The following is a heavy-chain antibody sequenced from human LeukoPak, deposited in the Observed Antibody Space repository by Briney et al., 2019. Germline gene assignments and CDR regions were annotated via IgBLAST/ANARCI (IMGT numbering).Heavy chain of an antibody. CDR3: ARGPTTVTVRFGFDP. V-gene: IGHV4-34*01. D-gene: IGHD4-17*01. CDR1: GGSFSGYY. J-gene: IGHJ5*02. CDR2: INQSGST. Sequence: SETLSLTCAVYGGSFSGYYWSWIRQPPGKGLEWIGEINQSGSTNYNPSLKSRVTMSVDTSKNQFSLKLSSVTAADTAIYYCARGPTTVTVRFGFDPWGQGTLVTVSS.